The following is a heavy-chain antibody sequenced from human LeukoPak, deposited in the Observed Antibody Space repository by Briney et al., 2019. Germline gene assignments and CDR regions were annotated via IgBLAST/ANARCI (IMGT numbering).Heavy chain of an antibody. J-gene: IGHJ6*03. CDR1: GYTFTSYG. Sequence: ASVKVSCKASGYTFTSYGISWVRQAPGQGLEWMGWISAYNGNTNYAQKLQGRVTMTTDTSTSTAYMELRSLRSDDTAVYYCARGRRPYDILTGYYNYYYMDVWGKGTTVTVSS. CDR2: ISAYNGNT. CDR3: ARGRRPYDILTGYYNYYYMDV. D-gene: IGHD3-9*01. V-gene: IGHV1-18*01.